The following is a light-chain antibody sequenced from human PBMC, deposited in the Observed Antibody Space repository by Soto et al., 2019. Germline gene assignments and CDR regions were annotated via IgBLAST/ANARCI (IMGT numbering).Light chain of an antibody. J-gene: IGLJ1*01. CDR3: AAWDDSLNGHV. CDR2: SNN. V-gene: IGLV1-44*01. CDR1: SSKIGSNT. Sequence: QSVLTQPPSASGTPGQRVTMSCSGSSSKIGSNTVNWYQQLPGTAPKLLINSNNQRPSGVPDRFSGSKSGTSASLAISGLQSEDEADYYCAAWDDSLNGHVFGTGTKVTVL.